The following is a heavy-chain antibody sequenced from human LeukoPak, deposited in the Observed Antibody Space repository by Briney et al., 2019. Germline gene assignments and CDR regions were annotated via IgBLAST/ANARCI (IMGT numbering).Heavy chain of an antibody. CDR1: GFTFSSYV. CDR3: ARATQDYGDYGGAFDI. V-gene: IGHV3-48*03. D-gene: IGHD4-17*01. J-gene: IGHJ3*02. CDR2: ISSSGSTI. Sequence: GGSLRLSCAASGFTFSSYVMNWVRQAPGKGLEWVSYISSSGSTIYYADSVKGRFTISRDNAKNSLYLQMNSLRAEDTAVYYCARATQDYGDYGGAFDIWGQGTMVTVSS.